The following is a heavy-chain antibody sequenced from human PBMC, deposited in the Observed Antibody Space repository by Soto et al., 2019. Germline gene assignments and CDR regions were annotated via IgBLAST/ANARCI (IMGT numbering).Heavy chain of an antibody. J-gene: IGHJ4*02. V-gene: IGHV4-39*01. Sequence: SETLSLTCTVSGGSISSSSYYWGWIRQPPGKGLEWIGSTYYSGSTYYNPSLKSRVTISVDTSKNQFSLKLSSVTAADTAVYYCARHEITFGGVIAANPFDYWGQGTLVTVSS. D-gene: IGHD3-16*02. CDR3: ARHEITFGGVIAANPFDY. CDR2: TYYSGST. CDR1: GGSISSSSYY.